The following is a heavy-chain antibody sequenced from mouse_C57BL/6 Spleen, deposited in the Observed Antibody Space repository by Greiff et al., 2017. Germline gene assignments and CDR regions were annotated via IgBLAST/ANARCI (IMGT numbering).Heavy chain of an antibody. CDR1: GFNIKDDY. D-gene: IGHD1-1*01. J-gene: IGHJ2*01. Sequence: EVQLQESGAELVRPGASVKLSCTASGFNIKDDYMHWVKQRPEQGLEWIGWIDPENGDTEYASKFQGKATITADTSSNTAYLQLSSLTSEDTAVYYCTTGGSSYVFDYWGQGTTLTVSS. CDR2: IDPENGDT. CDR3: TTGGSSYVFDY. V-gene: IGHV14-4*01.